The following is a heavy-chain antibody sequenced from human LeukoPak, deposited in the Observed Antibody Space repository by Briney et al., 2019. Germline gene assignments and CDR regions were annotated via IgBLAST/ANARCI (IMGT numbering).Heavy chain of an antibody. CDR3: ARGLEMATTELDP. J-gene: IGHJ5*02. Sequence: SQTLSLTCAISGDSVSSNSAAWNWIRQSPSRDLEWLGRTHYRSKWYNDYAVSVKSRITINPDTSKNQFSLQLNSVTPEDTAVYYCARGLEMATTELDPWGQGTLVTVSS. CDR1: GDSVSSNSAA. V-gene: IGHV6-1*01. CDR2: THYRSKWYN. D-gene: IGHD5-24*01.